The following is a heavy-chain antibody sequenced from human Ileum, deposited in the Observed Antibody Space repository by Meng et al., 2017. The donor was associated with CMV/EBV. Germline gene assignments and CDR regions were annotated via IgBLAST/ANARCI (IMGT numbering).Heavy chain of an antibody. CDR1: GFTFVSEI. CDR3: AKGGWTSGWYFPV. V-gene: IGHV3-23*01. CDR2: ISGTGEDT. Sequence: AAAGFTFVSEIRRWVRQAPGKGLEWVSSISGTGEDTYYADSVKGRFTISRDNSKNMLFLHMDSLRAEDTATYYCAKGGWTSGWYFPVWGQGTLVTVSS. J-gene: IGHJ4*02. D-gene: IGHD6-13*01.